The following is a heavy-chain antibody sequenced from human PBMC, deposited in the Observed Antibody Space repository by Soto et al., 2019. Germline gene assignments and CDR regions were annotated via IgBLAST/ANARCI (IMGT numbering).Heavy chain of an antibody. CDR3: VSQRTTVPTQAYFDY. CDR2: VYYRGRS. V-gene: IGHV4-39*01. J-gene: IGHJ4*02. D-gene: IGHD4-17*01. CDR1: GGSVTNSSYY. Sequence: SETLSLTCTVSGGSVTNSSYYWGWIRQSPGKGLEWIGSVYYRGRSYSKSSVKSRVTISVDTSKNRFSLSLNSATASDTAVYFCVSQRTTVPTQAYFDYWGPGALVTVSS.